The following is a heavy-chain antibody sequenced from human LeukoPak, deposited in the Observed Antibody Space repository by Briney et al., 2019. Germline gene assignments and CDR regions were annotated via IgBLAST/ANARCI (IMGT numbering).Heavy chain of an antibody. CDR1: GGSISSYY. CDR3: ARAMVRGVIKGWFDP. J-gene: IGHJ5*02. Sequence: PSETLSLTCTVSGGSISSYYWSWIRQPPGKGLEWIGYIYYSGSTNYNPSLKSRVTISVDTSKNQFPLKLSSVTAADTAVYYCARAMVRGVIKGWFDPWGQGTLVTVSS. V-gene: IGHV4-59*01. CDR2: IYYSGST. D-gene: IGHD3-10*01.